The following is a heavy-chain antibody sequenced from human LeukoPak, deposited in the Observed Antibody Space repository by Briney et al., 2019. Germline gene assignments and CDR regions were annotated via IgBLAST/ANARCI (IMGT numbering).Heavy chain of an antibody. V-gene: IGHV3-23*01. CDR3: AKFRGSSSWYGGDYFDY. Sequence: GGSLRLSCAASGFTFSSYAMSWVRQAPGKGLEWVSAISGSGGSTYYADSVKGRFTISRDNSKNTLYLQMSSLRAEDTAVYYCAKFRGSSSWYGGDYFDYWGQGTLVTVSS. D-gene: IGHD6-13*01. J-gene: IGHJ4*02. CDR1: GFTFSSYA. CDR2: ISGSGGST.